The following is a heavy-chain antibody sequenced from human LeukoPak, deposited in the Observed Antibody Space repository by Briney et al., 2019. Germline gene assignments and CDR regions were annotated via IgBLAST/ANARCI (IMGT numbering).Heavy chain of an antibody. Sequence: GGSLRLSCAASGFTFSSYAMHWVRQAPGKGLEWVAVISYDGSNKYYADSVKGRFTISRDNSKNTLYLQMNSLRAEDTAVYYCARGPVGVLLWFGESNGGFDYWGQGTLVTVSS. V-gene: IGHV3-30-3*01. D-gene: IGHD3-10*01. J-gene: IGHJ4*02. CDR1: GFTFSSYA. CDR3: ARGPVGVLLWFGESNGGFDY. CDR2: ISYDGSNK.